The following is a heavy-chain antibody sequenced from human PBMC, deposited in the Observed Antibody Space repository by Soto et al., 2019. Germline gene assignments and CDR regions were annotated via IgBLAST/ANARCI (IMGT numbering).Heavy chain of an antibody. CDR2: IYYSGST. CDR3: ASVTRTCISTSCYRYYYGMDV. D-gene: IGHD2-2*02. Sequence: PSQTLSLTCTVSCGSVSRRSYYWSWIRQPPGKGLEWIGYIYYSGSTNYNPSLKSRVTISVDTSKNQFSLKLSSVTTADTAVYYCASVTRTCISTSCYRYYYGMDVWGQGTTVTVSS. V-gene: IGHV4-61*01. J-gene: IGHJ6*02. CDR1: CGSVSRRSYY.